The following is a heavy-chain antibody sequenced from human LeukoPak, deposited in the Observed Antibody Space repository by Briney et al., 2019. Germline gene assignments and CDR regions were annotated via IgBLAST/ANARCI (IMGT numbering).Heavy chain of an antibody. J-gene: IGHJ4*02. CDR3: ATGRSGYFDS. V-gene: IGHV3-15*01. Sequence: KPGGSLRLSCAASGLTLSNAWMTWVRQAPGKRLEWVARIKSKSDGGIKDYAAPVKGTFTISRDDSENTVYLQMNSLKIEDTAVYYCATGRSGYFDSWGQGTLVFVSS. CDR1: GLTLSNAW. CDR2: IKSKSDGGIK.